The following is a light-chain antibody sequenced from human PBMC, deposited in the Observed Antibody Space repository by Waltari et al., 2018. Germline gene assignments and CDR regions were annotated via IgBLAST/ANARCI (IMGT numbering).Light chain of an antibody. CDR3: QQYNSYPLT. CDR1: QGINNW. J-gene: IGKJ4*01. Sequence: DIQMTQSPSSLSASVEDRVTITCRASQGINNWLAWYQQKPGKAPKSLLYAASSLQSGVPSRFSDSASGTDFTLTINNLQPEDFATYYCQQYNSYPLTFGGGTKVEIK. CDR2: AAS. V-gene: IGKV1D-16*01.